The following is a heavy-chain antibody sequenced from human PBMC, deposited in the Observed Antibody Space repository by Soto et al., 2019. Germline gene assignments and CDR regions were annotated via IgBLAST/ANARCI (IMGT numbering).Heavy chain of an antibody. CDR3: ARDTGYGDYGYYYGMDV. CDR1: GGSISSGDYY. CDR2: IYYSGST. D-gene: IGHD4-17*01. V-gene: IGHV4-30-4*01. J-gene: IGHJ6*02. Sequence: QVQLQESGPGLVKPSQTLSLTCTVSGGSISSGDYYWSWIRQPPGKGLEWIGYIYYSGSTYYNPSLMSRVTISVDTSKNQFSLKLSSVTAADTAVYYCARDTGYGDYGYYYGMDVWGQGTTVTVSS.